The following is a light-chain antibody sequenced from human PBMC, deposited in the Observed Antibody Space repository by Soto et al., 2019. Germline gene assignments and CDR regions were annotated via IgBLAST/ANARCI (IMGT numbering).Light chain of an antibody. Sequence: QSVLTQPASVSGSPGQSITISCTGTSSDVAAYNYVSWYQQHPGKAPKLMVYDVSNRPSGVSNRFSGSKSGNTASLTISGLQAEDEADYYCSSYTSGGNYVFGPGTKLTVL. V-gene: IGLV2-14*03. CDR2: DVS. CDR1: SSDVAAYNY. J-gene: IGLJ1*01. CDR3: SSYTSGGNYV.